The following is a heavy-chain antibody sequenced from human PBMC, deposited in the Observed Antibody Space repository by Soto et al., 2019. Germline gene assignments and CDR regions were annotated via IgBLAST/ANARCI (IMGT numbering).Heavy chain of an antibody. CDR3: ARETQANLGTGGFDY. D-gene: IGHD7-27*01. CDR1: GFTFDDYA. Sequence: GGSLRLSCAASGFTFDDYAMHWVRQPPGKGLEWVSGVSWNGANVDYEGSVRGRSTISRDNAKNSLYLHLNSLRPEDTALYYCARETQANLGTGGFDYWGQGALVTVS. CDR2: VSWNGANV. J-gene: IGHJ4*02. V-gene: IGHV3-9*01.